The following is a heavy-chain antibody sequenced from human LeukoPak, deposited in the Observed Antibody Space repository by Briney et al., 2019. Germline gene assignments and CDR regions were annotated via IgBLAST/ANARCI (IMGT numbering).Heavy chain of an antibody. Sequence: GGSLRLSCAASGFTFDDYAMYWVRQAPGRGLEWVSGISWNSDDIGYADSVKGRFTISRDNAKNSLYLQMNSLRAEDTALYYCAKDKALLPEYYFDYWGQGTLVTVSS. D-gene: IGHD3-10*01. V-gene: IGHV3-9*01. CDR1: GFTFDDYA. J-gene: IGHJ4*02. CDR2: ISWNSDDI. CDR3: AKDKALLPEYYFDY.